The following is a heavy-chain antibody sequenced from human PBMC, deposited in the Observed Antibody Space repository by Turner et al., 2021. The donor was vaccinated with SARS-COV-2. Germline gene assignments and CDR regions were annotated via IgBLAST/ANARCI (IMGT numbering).Heavy chain of an antibody. Sequence: QVQLVESGGGLVKHGGSLRLSCAASGFTFSDYYMSWIRQAPGKGLEWVSYISSSSSYIYYADSVKGRFTISRDNAKNSLYLQMNSLRAEDTAVYYCARGTYYYDSSVYSGTNWFDPWGQGTLVTVSS. CDR3: ARGTYYYDSSVYSGTNWFDP. J-gene: IGHJ5*02. CDR2: ISSSSSYI. D-gene: IGHD3-22*01. CDR1: GFTFSDYY. V-gene: IGHV3-11*06.